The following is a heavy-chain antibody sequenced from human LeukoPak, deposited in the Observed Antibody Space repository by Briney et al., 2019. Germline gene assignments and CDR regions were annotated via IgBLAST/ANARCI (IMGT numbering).Heavy chain of an antibody. Sequence: SQTLSLTCAISGDSVSSKSVSWKWIRQSPSGGLEYLGRTRYRSTWNTFYSSSVEGRITINADTSGNQVSLRLNSVTPEDTALYYCVRDFNWAFDYWGQGTLVTVSS. D-gene: IGHD7-27*01. CDR2: TRYRSTWNT. J-gene: IGHJ4*02. CDR1: GDSVSSKSVS. CDR3: VRDFNWAFDY. V-gene: IGHV6-1*01.